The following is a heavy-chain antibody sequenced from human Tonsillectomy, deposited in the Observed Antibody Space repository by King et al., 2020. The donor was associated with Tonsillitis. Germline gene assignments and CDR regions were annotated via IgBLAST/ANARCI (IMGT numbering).Heavy chain of an antibody. D-gene: IGHD1-26*01. V-gene: IGHV3-30*02. CDR3: AKDMSVGGTAVDC. CDR1: GFTFSTYG. CDR2: IWNNGNNK. Sequence: VQLVESGGGVVHPGGSLRLSCATSGFTFSTYGMHWVRQAPGRGLEWVAFIWNNGNNKYYADSVKGRFTISRENSENTLYLQMGSLRTEDTAVYYCAKDMSVGGTAVDCWGQGTLVTVSS. J-gene: IGHJ4*02.